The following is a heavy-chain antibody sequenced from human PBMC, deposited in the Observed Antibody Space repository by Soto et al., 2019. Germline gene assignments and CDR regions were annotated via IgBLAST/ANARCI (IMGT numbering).Heavy chain of an antibody. CDR1: GGSMINVY. V-gene: IGHV4-59*01. CDR3: ARALRGDY. CDR2: IYYTGST. J-gene: IGHJ4*02. Sequence: TLSLTCTVSGGSMINVYWSWIRQPPGKGLEWIGYIYYTGSTKYNPSLESRVTMSVDTSKNQFSLKLSSVTAADTAVYYCARALRGDYWGQGTLVTVSS. D-gene: IGHD3-10*01.